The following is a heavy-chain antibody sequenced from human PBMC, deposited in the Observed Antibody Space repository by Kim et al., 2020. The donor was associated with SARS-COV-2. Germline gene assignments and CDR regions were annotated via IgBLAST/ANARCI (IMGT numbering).Heavy chain of an antibody. CDR1: GFTFSSYG. Sequence: GGSLRLSCAASGFTFSSYGMHWVRQAPGKGLEWVAVISYDGSNKYYADSVKGRFTISRDNSKNTLYLQMNSLRAEDTAVYYCAKPQFGLYYYDNSVLGAFDIWGQGTMVTVSS. J-gene: IGHJ3*02. D-gene: IGHD3-22*01. V-gene: IGHV3-30*18. CDR3: AKPQFGLYYYDNSVLGAFDI. CDR2: ISYDGSNK.